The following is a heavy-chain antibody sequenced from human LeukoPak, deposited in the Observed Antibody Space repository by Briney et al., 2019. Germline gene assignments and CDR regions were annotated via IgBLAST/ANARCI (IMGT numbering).Heavy chain of an antibody. D-gene: IGHD1-26*01. CDR3: ARVGGATTFYFDY. V-gene: IGHV1-2*02. CDR1: GYSFTDDY. CDR2: INPDSGFT. Sequence: ASVKVSCKTSGYSFTDDYVQWVRQAPGQGLEWMGWINPDSGFTNYAQKFQGRVTMTRDTSISTAYMELSRLRSDDTAVYYCARVGGATTFYFDYWGQGTLVTVSS. J-gene: IGHJ4*02.